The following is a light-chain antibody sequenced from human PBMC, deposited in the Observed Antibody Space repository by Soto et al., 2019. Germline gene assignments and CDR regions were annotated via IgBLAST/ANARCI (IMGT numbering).Light chain of an antibody. J-gene: IGLJ1*01. CDR1: SSNIGAGFD. CDR2: GNN. V-gene: IGLV1-40*01. CDR3: QSYDTSLSGGSV. Sequence: QSVLTQSPSVSGAPGQRVSISCTGTSSNIGAGFDVHWYQQLPATAPKLLIYGNNNRPSGVPDRFSGSKSGTSASLAITGLQAEDDADYYCQSYDTSLSGGSVFGTGTKVTVL.